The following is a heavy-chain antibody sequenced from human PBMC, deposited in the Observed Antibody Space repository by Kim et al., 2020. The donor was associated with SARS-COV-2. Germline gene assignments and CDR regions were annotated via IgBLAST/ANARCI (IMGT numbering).Heavy chain of an antibody. Sequence: SLKSRVTISVDTSKNQFSLKLSSVTAADTAVYYCARRGNYDSSGYRQDYWGQGTLVTVSS. V-gene: IGHV4-39*01. J-gene: IGHJ4*02. D-gene: IGHD3-22*01. CDR3: ARRGNYDSSGYRQDY.